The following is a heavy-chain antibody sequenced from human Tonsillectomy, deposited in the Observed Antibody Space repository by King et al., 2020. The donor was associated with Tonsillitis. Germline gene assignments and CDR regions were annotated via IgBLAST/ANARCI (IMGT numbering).Heavy chain of an antibody. Sequence: VQLVESGGGVVQPGRSLRLSCAASAFTFSGYGMHWVRQAPGKGLEWVAVISYDGSNKYYADSLKGRFTISRDNSKNTLFLRMNSLRAEDTAVYYCTRGDDSSGYYWSFDYWGQGTLVTVSS. V-gene: IGHV3-33*05. J-gene: IGHJ4*02. CDR3: TRGDDSSGYYWSFDY. CDR1: AFTFSGYG. D-gene: IGHD3-22*01. CDR2: ISYDGSNK.